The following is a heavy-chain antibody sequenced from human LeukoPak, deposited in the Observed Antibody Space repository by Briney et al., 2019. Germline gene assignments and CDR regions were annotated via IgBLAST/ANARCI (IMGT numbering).Heavy chain of an antibody. CDR3: ARGYSYGLYYFDY. CDR2: IYSGGST. Sequence: PGGSLRLSCAASGFTVSSNYMGWVRQAPGKGLEWVSVIYSGGSTYYADSVKGRFTISRDNSKNTLYLQMNSLRAEDTAVYYCARGYSYGLYYFDYWGQGTLVTVSS. V-gene: IGHV3-66*01. CDR1: GFTVSSNY. D-gene: IGHD5-18*01. J-gene: IGHJ4*02.